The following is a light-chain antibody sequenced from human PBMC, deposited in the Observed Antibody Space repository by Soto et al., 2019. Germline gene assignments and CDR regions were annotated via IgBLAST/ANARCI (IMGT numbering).Light chain of an antibody. J-gene: IGLJ3*02. V-gene: IGLV2-14*01. CDR3: SSYTSSSTV. CDR2: EVN. CDR1: SSDVGGYNY. Sequence: QSVLTQPASVSGSPGQSITISCTGTSSDVGGYNYVSWYQQHPGKAPKLMIYEVNNRPSGVSNRFSGSKSGNTASLTISGLQAEDEADYYCSSYTSSSTVFGGGTKLTVL.